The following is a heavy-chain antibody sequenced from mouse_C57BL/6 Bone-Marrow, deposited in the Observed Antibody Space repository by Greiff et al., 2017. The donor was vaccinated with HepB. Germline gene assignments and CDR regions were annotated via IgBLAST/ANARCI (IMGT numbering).Heavy chain of an antibody. Sequence: VKLQQPGGDLLKPGGSLKRSSAASGSTFRSYGRSGVRRTPDKRLRWIATISSGGRYTYYPDSAKERYPISRDNAKNTLYLQMSSLKSEDTAMYYCARHGTGGDYYGNYWYFDIWGTGTTVTVSS. CDR2: ISSGGRYT. V-gene: IGHV5-6*01. CDR1: GSTFRSYG. CDR3: ARHGTGGDYYGNYWYFDI. D-gene: IGHD1-1*01. J-gene: IGHJ1*03.